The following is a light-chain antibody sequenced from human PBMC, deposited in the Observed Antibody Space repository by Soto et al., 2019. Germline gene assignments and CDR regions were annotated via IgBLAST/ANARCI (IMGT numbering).Light chain of an antibody. J-gene: IGLJ2*01. CDR2: EVS. Sequence: QSALTQPASMSGSPGQSITISCTGSSSDVGSYKYVSWYQQHPGKAPKLIIYEVSNRPSGVPDRFSGSKSGNTASLTISGLQAEDEADFYCCSYAGSYTVVFGGGTKLTVL. CDR3: CSYAGSYTVV. CDR1: SSDVGSYKY. V-gene: IGLV2-11*01.